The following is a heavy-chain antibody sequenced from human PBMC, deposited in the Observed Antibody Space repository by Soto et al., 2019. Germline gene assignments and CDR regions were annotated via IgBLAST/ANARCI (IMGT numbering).Heavy chain of an antibody. D-gene: IGHD6-13*01. J-gene: IGHJ4*02. CDR2: IKSKTDGGTT. CDR3: ARDGEPESSSWYLFDY. CDR1: GFTFSNAW. Sequence: GGSLRLSCAASGFTFSNAWMSWVRQAPGKGLEWVGRIKSKTDGGTTDYAAPVKGRFTISRDDSKNTLYLQMNSLRAEVTAVYYCARDGEPESSSWYLFDYWGQGTLVTVSS. V-gene: IGHV3-15*01.